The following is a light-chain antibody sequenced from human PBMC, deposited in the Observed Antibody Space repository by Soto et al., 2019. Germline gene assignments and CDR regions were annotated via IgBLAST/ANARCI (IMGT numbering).Light chain of an antibody. V-gene: IGLV1-40*01. CDR1: SSNIGAYYD. J-gene: IGLJ2*01. CDR3: QSFDTALSSSI. CDR2: RNN. Sequence: QSVLTQPPSVSGAPGQRVTISCTGTSSNIGAYYDVNWCQVVPGKAPILLISRNNNRPSGVPDRFSGSRSDTSASLAITGLQSEDEAEYYCQSFDTALSSSIFGGGTKLTVL.